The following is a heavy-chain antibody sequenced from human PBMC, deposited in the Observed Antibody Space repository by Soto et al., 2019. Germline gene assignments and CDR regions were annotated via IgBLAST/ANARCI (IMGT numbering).Heavy chain of an antibody. D-gene: IGHD5-12*01. CDR2: INAYNGNT. J-gene: IGHJ4*02. Sequence: ASVKVSCKAFGYRFTSYGIGWARQAPGQGLEWMGWINAYNGNTNYAQNFQGRVTLTTDTSTSTAYMELSSLRSEDTAVYYCARGFGPSGLPFDYWGQGTLVTVSS. CDR1: GYRFTSYG. V-gene: IGHV1-18*01. CDR3: ARGFGPSGLPFDY.